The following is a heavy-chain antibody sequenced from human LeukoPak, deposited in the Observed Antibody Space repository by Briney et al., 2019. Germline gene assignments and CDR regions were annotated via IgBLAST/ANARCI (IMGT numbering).Heavy chain of an antibody. CDR2: IIPILGIA. Sequence: ASVKVSCKASGGTFSSYAISWVRQAPGQGLEWMGRIIPILGIANYAQKFQGRVTITEDKSTSTAYMELSSLRSEDTAVYYCARVGFGELLYGYFDYWGQGTLVTVSS. J-gene: IGHJ4*02. V-gene: IGHV1-69*04. CDR3: ARVGFGELLYGYFDY. D-gene: IGHD3-10*01. CDR1: GGTFSSYA.